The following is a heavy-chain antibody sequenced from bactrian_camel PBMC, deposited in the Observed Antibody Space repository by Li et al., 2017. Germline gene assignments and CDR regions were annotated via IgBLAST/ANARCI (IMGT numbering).Heavy chain of an antibody. Sequence: HVQLVESGGGSVQAGGSLRLSCAASGYTRDSNSMGWFRQRPGLQRQGVATFYTRLGSSHYHDLVQGRFTISQGRAKNTVFLQMNNLKPTDTGVYYCAAAGTRTSVMGPSTRTCPTDFGYWGQGTQVTVS. V-gene: IGHV3S63*01. CDR3: AAAGTRTSVMGPSTRTCPTDFGY. CDR1: GYTRDSNS. CDR2: FYTRLGSS. J-gene: IGHJ6*01. D-gene: IGHD3*01.